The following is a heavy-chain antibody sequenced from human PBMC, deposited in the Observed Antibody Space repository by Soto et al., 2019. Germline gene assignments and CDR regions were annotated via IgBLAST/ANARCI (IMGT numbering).Heavy chain of an antibody. D-gene: IGHD3-10*01. Sequence: EVHLVESGGGLVEPGGSLRLSCAGSGLVFSNAWINWVRHVPGKGLEWVGRIKSRALGGTTDFAAPVRGRFAITRDDSRNVAYMQMNSLHTEDTAVYYCTTDYYSSMVEVRFDYWGHGTLVTVSS. CDR1: GLVFSNAW. J-gene: IGHJ4*01. V-gene: IGHV3-15*07. CDR2: IKSRALGGTT. CDR3: TTDYYSSMVEVRFDY.